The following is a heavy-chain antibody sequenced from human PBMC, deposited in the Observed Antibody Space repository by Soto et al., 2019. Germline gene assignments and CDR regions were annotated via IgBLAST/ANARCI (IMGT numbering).Heavy chain of an antibody. CDR3: ATDLAGTY. D-gene: IGHD1-1*01. J-gene: IGHJ4*02. CDR2: ISSSTTYK. CDR1: GFTFSSYT. Sequence: EVQVVESGGDLVKAGGSLRLSCAVSGFTFSSYTMNCVRQAPGKGLEWVSSISSSTTYKNYADSVKGRFTISRDNARNSLYLQMNSLRDEDTAVYYCATDLAGTYWGQGTLVTVSS. V-gene: IGHV3-21*06.